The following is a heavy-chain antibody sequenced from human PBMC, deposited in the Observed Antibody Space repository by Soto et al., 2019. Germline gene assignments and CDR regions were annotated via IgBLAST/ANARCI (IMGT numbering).Heavy chain of an antibody. J-gene: IGHJ6*02. CDR3: ARVVYYDFWSGYPNYYGMDV. CDR2: IYYSGST. Sequence: QVQLQESGPGLVKPSETLSLTCTVSGGSISSYYWSWIRQPPGKGLEWIGYIYYSGSTNYNPSLTSRVTISVDTSKNQFSLKLSSVTAADTAVYYCARVVYYDFWSGYPNYYGMDVWGQGTTVTVSS. V-gene: IGHV4-59*01. CDR1: GGSISSYY. D-gene: IGHD3-3*01.